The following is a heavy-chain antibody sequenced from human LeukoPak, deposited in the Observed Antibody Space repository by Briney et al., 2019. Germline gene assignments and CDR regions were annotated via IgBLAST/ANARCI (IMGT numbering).Heavy chain of an antibody. CDR2: IIPNGGAT. V-gene: IGHV1-2*02. J-gene: IGHJ4*02. Sequence: ASVKVSCKASGYTFTGNPILWVRQARGQGLEWMGWIIPNGGATTYAQKFQGRVAMTRDTSISTAFMELSSLRSDDTAVYYCTREDYWGQGTPVTVSS. CDR3: TREDY. CDR1: GYTFTGNP.